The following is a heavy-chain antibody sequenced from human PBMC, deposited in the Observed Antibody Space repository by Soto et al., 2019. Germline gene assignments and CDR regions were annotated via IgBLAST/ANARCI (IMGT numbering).Heavy chain of an antibody. CDR1: GGSIISASYS. D-gene: IGHD6-6*01. Sequence: PSETLSLTCAVSGGSIISASYSWNWIRQSPGRGLEWIGHIYSSGSTYYNPSLKSRVSIAVDTANNKFSLKLTSVTAADTAVYFCAREDAARIERWFDAWGQGIRVTVSS. V-gene: IGHV4-31*11. CDR3: AREDAARIERWFDA. J-gene: IGHJ5*02. CDR2: IYSSGST.